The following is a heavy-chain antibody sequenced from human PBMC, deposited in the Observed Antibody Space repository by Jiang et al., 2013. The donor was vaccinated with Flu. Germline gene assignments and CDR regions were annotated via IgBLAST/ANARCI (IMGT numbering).Heavy chain of an antibody. CDR2: ISSSSYI. Sequence: GLVKPGGSLRLSCAASGFTFSSYSMNWVRQAPGKGLEWDSSISSSSYIYYADSVKGRFTISRDNAKNSLYLQMNSLRAEDTAVYYCARDGSITIFGVVMEGYYYGMDVWGQGTTVTVSS. CDR1: GFTFSSYS. V-gene: IGHV3-21*01. D-gene: IGHD3-3*01. J-gene: IGHJ6*02. CDR3: ARDGSITIFGVVMEGYYYGMDV.